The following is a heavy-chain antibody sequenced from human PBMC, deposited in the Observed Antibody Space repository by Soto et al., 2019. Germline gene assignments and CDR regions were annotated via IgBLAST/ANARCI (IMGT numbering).Heavy chain of an antibody. CDR1: GFTFSSYG. CDR2: IWYDGSNK. CDR3: AKEPQPTTTIRGGFDI. D-gene: IGHD3-10*01. V-gene: IGHV3-33*06. J-gene: IGHJ3*02. Sequence: QIQLVESGGGVVQPGRSLRLSCAASGFTFSSYGMHWVRQGPGKGLEWVAVIWYDGSNKYNADSVKGRFTISRDNSKNTLYLQMNSLRAEDTAVYYCAKEPQPTTTIRGGFDIWGQVTMVTVSS.